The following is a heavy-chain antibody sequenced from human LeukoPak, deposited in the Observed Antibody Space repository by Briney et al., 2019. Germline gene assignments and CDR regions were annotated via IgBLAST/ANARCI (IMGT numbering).Heavy chain of an antibody. CDR3: ARYGYSYGFDYYYYGMDV. Sequence: SVKVSCKASGGTFSSYAISWVRQAPGQGLEWMGRIIPILGIANYAQKFQGRVTITADKSTSTAYMELSSLRSEDTAVYYCARYGYSYGFDYYYYGMDVWGQGITVTVSS. D-gene: IGHD5-18*01. CDR2: IIPILGIA. J-gene: IGHJ6*02. V-gene: IGHV1-69*04. CDR1: GGTFSSYA.